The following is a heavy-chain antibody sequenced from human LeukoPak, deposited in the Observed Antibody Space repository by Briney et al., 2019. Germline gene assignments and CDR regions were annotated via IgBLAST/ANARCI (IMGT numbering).Heavy chain of an antibody. Sequence: GGSLRLSCAASGFTFSSYWMHWVRQAPGKGLVWVSHINSDGSSTTYADSVKGRFTISRDNAKNTLYLQMNSLRAEDTAVYYCARDLTVTNWFDPWGQGTLVTVPS. J-gene: IGHJ5*02. CDR2: INSDGSST. D-gene: IGHD4-17*01. CDR3: ARDLTVTNWFDP. CDR1: GFTFSSYW. V-gene: IGHV3-74*01.